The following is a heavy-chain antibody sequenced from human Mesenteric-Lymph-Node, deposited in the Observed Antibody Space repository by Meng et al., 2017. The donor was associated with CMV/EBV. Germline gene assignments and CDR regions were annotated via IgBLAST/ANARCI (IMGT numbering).Heavy chain of an antibody. CDR2: INHSGST. V-gene: IGHV4-34*01. CDR1: GFTVSSNY. J-gene: IGHJ5*02. D-gene: IGHD2-2*01. CDR3: ARGNIVVVPARRNWFDP. Sequence: ESLKISCAASGFTVSSNYMSWVRQPPGKGLEWIGEINHSGSTNYNPSLKSRVTISVDTSKNQFSLMLSSVTAADTAVYYCARGNIVVVPARRNWFDPWGQGTLVTVSS.